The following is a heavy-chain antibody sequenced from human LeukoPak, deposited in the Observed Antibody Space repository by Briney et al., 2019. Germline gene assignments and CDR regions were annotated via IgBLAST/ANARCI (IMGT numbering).Heavy chain of an antibody. CDR1: GFTFDSYA. V-gene: IGHV3-23*01. J-gene: IGHJ3*02. Sequence: GGSLRLSCAASGFTFDSYAMNGVRQAPGKGLGWVAAISGSGFNTYYAHSLKSRFTISRDNSKNTLSLQVDGLRAEDTALYYCAKDDILTGLNAFDIWGQGTMVTVSS. CDR2: ISGSGFNT. CDR3: AKDDILTGLNAFDI. D-gene: IGHD3-9*01.